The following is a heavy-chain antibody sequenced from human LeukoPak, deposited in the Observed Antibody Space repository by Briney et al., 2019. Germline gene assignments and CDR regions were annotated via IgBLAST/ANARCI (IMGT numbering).Heavy chain of an antibody. J-gene: IGHJ4*02. V-gene: IGHV4-4*07. CDR2: GSTSGST. Sequence: KPSETLSLTCTVSGASISSYYWSWIRQPAGKGLEWIGRGSTSGSTNYNPSLKSRVTMSVETSKNQFSLKLSPVTAADTAVYYCARDSYFGSGNYYIDYWGQGTLVTVSS. CDR3: ARDSYFGSGNYYIDY. D-gene: IGHD3-10*01. CDR1: GASISSYY.